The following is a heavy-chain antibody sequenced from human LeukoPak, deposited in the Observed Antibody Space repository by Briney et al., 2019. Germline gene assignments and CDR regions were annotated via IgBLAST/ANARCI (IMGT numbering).Heavy chain of an antibody. CDR2: IRYDGSNK. Sequence: GGSLRLSCAASGFTFSSYGMHWVRQAPGKGLEWVRFIRYDGSNKYYAGSVKGRFTISRDDSKNTAYLQMSSLKTEDTAVYYCTRQYPDLRGLRYSYYYMDFWGKGATVTVSS. D-gene: IGHD1-14*01. V-gene: IGHV3-30*02. CDR1: GFTFSSYG. J-gene: IGHJ6*03. CDR3: TRQYPDLRGLRYSYYYMDF.